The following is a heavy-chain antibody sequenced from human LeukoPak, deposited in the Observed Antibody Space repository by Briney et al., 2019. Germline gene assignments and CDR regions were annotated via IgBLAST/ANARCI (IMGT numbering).Heavy chain of an antibody. V-gene: IGHV1-18*01. CDR2: ISAYNGNT. Sequence: ASVKVSCKASGYTFTSYGISWVRQAPGQGLEWMGWISAYNGNTNYAQKLQGRVTITTDTSTSTAYMELRSLRSEDTAVYYCATSLPYGYYDSGGSNWFDPWGQGTLVTVSS. D-gene: IGHD3-22*01. CDR3: ATSLPYGYYDSGGSNWFDP. J-gene: IGHJ5*02. CDR1: GYTFTSYG.